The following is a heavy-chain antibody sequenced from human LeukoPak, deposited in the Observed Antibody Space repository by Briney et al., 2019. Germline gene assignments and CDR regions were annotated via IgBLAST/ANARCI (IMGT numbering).Heavy chain of an antibody. CDR2: INHSGST. Sequence: PSETLSLTCAVYGGSFSGYYWSWIRQPPGKGLEWIGEINHSGSTNYNPSLKSRVTISVDTSKNQFSLKLSSVTAEDTAVYYCARASSRYPAAGQFDIWGQGTMATVSS. D-gene: IGHD6-13*01. CDR3: ARASSRYPAAGQFDI. CDR1: GGSFSGYY. V-gene: IGHV4-34*01. J-gene: IGHJ3*02.